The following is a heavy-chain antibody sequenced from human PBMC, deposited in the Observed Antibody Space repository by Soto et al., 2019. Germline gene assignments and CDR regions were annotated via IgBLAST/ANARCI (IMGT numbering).Heavy chain of an antibody. D-gene: IGHD6-13*01. V-gene: IGHV1-69*05. CDR2: MIPIFDTT. CDR1: GGTFSSYA. CDR3: ERVIAAHYYDGMDV. J-gene: IGHJ6*02. Sequence: QVQLLQSGAEVKKPGSSVKVSCKASGGTFSSYAISWVRQAPGQGLEWMGGMIPIFDTTNYAQKFKGRVTITTDESTSTAYIELSSLRSEDTAVYCCERVIAAHYYDGMDVCVQGTTVTVSS.